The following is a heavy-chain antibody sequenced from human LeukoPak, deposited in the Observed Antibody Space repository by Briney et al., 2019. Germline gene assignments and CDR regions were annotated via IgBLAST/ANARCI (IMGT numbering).Heavy chain of an antibody. CDR1: GFTFNTYT. CDR3: ARAGAYYDFWSGYSDAFDI. J-gene: IGHJ3*02. CDR2: ISGSSGII. Sequence: PGGSLRLSCAASGFTFNTYTMNWVRQAPGKGLEWVSYISGSSGIIDYADSVRGRFTISRDNAKNSLYLQMNSLRAEDTAVYYCARAGAYYDFWSGYSDAFDIWGQGTMVTVSS. V-gene: IGHV3-48*01. D-gene: IGHD3-3*01.